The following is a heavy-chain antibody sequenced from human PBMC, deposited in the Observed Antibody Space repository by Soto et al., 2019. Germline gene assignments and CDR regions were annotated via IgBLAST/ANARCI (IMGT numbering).Heavy chain of an antibody. CDR3: ARQYWVRDYYGSGSYAYWFDP. Sequence: PSETLSLTCTVSGCSISSSSYDWGWIRQPPGKGLEWIGSIYYSGSTYYNPSLKSRVTISVDTSKNQFSLKLSSVTAADTAVYYCARQYWVRDYYGSGSYAYWFDPWGQGTLVTVSS. CDR1: GCSISSSSYD. V-gene: IGHV4-39*01. J-gene: IGHJ5*02. D-gene: IGHD3-10*01. CDR2: IYYSGST.